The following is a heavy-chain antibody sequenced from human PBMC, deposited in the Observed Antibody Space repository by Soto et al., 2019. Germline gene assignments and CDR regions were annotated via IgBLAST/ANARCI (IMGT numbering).Heavy chain of an antibody. CDR2: IFYSGST. V-gene: IGHV4-59*01. CDR1: GGSIVSFD. J-gene: IGHJ4*01. Sequence: PSQTLPVTWTVSGGSIVSFDGSWIRQPPGKGLEWIGYIFYSGSTNYSPSLNSRVSISIDTSNSQFSLTLSSVTAADTAVYYCARVPTVTKLDYWGHGILVTVSS. CDR3: ARVPTVTKLDY. D-gene: IGHD4-17*01.